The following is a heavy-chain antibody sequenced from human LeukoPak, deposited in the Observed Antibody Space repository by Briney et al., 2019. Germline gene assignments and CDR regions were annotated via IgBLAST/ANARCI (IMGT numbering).Heavy chain of an antibody. D-gene: IGHD1-26*01. Sequence: PSETLSLTCTVSGGSISSSSYYWGCIRPPPGKGLEWIGTIYYSGSTYYNPSLKSRVTISVDTSKNQFSLKLSSVTAADTAVYYCARQGSGNYLSPVNYWGQGTLVTVSS. V-gene: IGHV4-39*01. CDR3: ARQGSGNYLSPVNY. J-gene: IGHJ4*02. CDR2: IYYSGST. CDR1: GGSISSSSYY.